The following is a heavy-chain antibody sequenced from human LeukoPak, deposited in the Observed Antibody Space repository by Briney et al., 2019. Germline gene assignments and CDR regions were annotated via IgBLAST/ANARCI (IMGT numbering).Heavy chain of an antibody. CDR1: GYTFTSYA. CDR2: INAGNGNT. V-gene: IGHV1-3*01. Sequence: ASVKVSCKASGYTFTSYAMHWVRQPPGQRLEWMGWINAGNGNTKYSQKFQGRVTITRDTSASTAYMELSSLRSEDTAVYYCARAVGSGSYSPVYWGQGTLVTVSS. J-gene: IGHJ4*02. D-gene: IGHD3-10*01. CDR3: ARAVGSGSYSPVY.